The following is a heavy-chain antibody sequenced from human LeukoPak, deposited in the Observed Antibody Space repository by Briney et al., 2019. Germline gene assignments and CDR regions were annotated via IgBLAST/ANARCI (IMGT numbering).Heavy chain of an antibody. Sequence: SGTLSLTCTVSGGSIRNYFWNWIRQPPGRGPEWIGYIYYRGDTYYTQRTKYNPSLKSRVTISIDTSETQFSLRLNSVTAADTGVYYCARAQQISHNFDYWGQGALVTVSS. V-gene: IGHV4-59*01. CDR1: GGSIRNYF. CDR3: ARAQQISHNFDY. J-gene: IGHJ4*02. CDR2: IYYRGDTYYTQRT. D-gene: IGHD6-13*01.